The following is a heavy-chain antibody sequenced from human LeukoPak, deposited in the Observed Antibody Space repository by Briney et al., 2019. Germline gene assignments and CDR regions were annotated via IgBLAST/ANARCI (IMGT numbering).Heavy chain of an antibody. CDR3: ARIGNYYSDY. CDR2: IYHSGST. Sequence: SETLSLTCAVSGGSISSGNWWTWVRQPPGKGLDWIGEIYHSGSTNYNPSLKSRVTISVDKSKNQFSLKLTSVTAADTAVYFCARIGNYYSDYWGQGTLVTVSS. CDR1: GGSISSGNW. V-gene: IGHV4-4*02. D-gene: IGHD1-1*01. J-gene: IGHJ4*02.